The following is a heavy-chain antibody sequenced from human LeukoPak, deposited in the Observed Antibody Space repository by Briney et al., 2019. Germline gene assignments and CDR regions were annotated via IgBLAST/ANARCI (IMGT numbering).Heavy chain of an antibody. Sequence: GGSLRLSCAASGFTFSSYGMHWVRQAPGKGLEWVAFIRYDGSNKYYADSVKGRFTISRDNSKNTLYLQMNSLRAEDTAVYYCAKDGTYYYDSSGYPLYYLDYWGQGTLVTVSS. J-gene: IGHJ4*02. CDR1: GFTFSSYG. CDR2: IRYDGSNK. V-gene: IGHV3-30*02. CDR3: AKDGTYYYDSSGYPLYYLDY. D-gene: IGHD3-22*01.